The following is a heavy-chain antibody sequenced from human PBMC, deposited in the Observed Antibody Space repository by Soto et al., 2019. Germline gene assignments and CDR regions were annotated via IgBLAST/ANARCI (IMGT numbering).Heavy chain of an antibody. CDR1: GGLFSVFS. J-gene: IGHJ4*01. D-gene: IGHD5-12*01. CDR2: VLPITGST. CDR3: ETVRVRGGPLRFED. V-gene: IGHV1-69*06. Sequence: QVQLVQSGAEVKTPGSSVKVSCKTSGGLFSVFSFNWVRQAPGQGLEWMGGVLPITGSTDYAQKFQGRLTITADRSTSTMYMELSRLTSDDTANYYCETVRVRGGPLRFEDGGQGTLISVSS.